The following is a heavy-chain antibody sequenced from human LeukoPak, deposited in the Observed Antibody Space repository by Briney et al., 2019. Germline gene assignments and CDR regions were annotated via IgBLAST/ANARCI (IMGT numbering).Heavy chain of an antibody. CDR1: GLNVSSNY. CDR3: ARAYYYGSGSYYQIDY. CDR2: IYSGGTT. D-gene: IGHD3-10*01. Sequence: GGSLRLSCAASGLNVSSNYMSWVRQAPGKGLEWVSVIYSGGTTYYADSVKGRFTISRDNSKNTLYLHMNSLRAEDTAVYYCARAYYYGSGSYYQIDYWGQGTLVTVSS. J-gene: IGHJ4*02. V-gene: IGHV3-53*01.